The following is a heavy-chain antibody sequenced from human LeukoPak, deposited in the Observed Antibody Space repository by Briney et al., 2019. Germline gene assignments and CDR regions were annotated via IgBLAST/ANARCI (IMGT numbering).Heavy chain of an antibody. CDR2: IYPGDSDT. J-gene: IGHJ4*02. CDR1: GYTFTSQW. Sequence: GESLKISCKGSGYTFTSQWIGWVRPMPGKGLEWMGIIYPGDSDTRYSPSFQGQVTISADKSISTAYLQWSSLKASDTAMYYCARQCGGDCYSEGFDYWGQGTLVTVSS. V-gene: IGHV5-51*01. CDR3: ARQCGGDCYSEGFDY. D-gene: IGHD2-21*02.